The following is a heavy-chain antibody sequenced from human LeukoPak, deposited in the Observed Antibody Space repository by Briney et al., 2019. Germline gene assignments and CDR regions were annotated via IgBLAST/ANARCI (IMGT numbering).Heavy chain of an antibody. V-gene: IGHV1-46*01. CDR3: ARVISGIAAAGTFRSTFDP. CDR1: GYTFTSYY. Sequence: ASVKVSCKASGYTFTSYYIHWVRQAPGQGLEWMGIINPSGGSTSYAQKFQGRVTMTRDTSISTAYMELSRLRSDDTAVYYCARVISGIAAAGTFRSTFDPWGQGTLVTVSS. J-gene: IGHJ5*02. CDR2: INPSGGST. D-gene: IGHD6-13*01.